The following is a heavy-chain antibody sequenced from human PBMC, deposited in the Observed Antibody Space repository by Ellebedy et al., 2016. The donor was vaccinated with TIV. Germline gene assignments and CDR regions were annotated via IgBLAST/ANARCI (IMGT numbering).Heavy chain of an antibody. J-gene: IGHJ4*02. CDR3: ARILGDSSGYARFDY. D-gene: IGHD3-22*01. V-gene: IGHV3-74*03. Sequence: GESLKISCAASGFTFTNYWMHWVRQAPGKGLVWVSRLNSNGSSTTYADSVQGRFTISRDNAKNTLNLQMNSLRAEDTAVYYCARILGDSSGYARFDYWGQGTLGTVSA. CDR1: GFTFTNYW. CDR2: LNSNGSST.